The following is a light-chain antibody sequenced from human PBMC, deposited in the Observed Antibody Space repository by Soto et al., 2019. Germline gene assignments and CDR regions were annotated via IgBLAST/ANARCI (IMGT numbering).Light chain of an antibody. CDR1: QSIRTS. CDR2: DAS. V-gene: IGKV3-11*01. Sequence: EIVMTQSPATLSVSPGERATLSCRASQSIRTSLAWYQQKPGQAPRLVIFDASNRANGVPARFGGSGSGTDFTLTISSLEPEDFAVYYCQQRGDWPPITFGQGTRLEIK. CDR3: QQRGDWPPIT. J-gene: IGKJ5*01.